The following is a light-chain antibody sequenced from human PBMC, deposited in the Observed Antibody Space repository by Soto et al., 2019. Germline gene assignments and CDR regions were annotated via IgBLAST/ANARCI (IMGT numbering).Light chain of an antibody. J-gene: IGKJ5*01. Sequence: IVVTQSPVALSLSPRERATLSCRASQSVHNYLAWYQQKPGQAPRLLIYDVSNRATGIPARFSGSGSGTDFTLTISSLEPGDFAVYYCQQRNDWQVTFGQGTRLEIK. CDR3: QQRNDWQVT. V-gene: IGKV3-11*01. CDR1: QSVHNY. CDR2: DVS.